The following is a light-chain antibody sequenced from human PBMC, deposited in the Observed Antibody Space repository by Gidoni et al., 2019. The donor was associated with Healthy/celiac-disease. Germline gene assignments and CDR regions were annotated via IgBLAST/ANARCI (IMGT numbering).Light chain of an antibody. CDR1: QSISSY. Sequence: DRQMTQSPSSLSASVGDRVTITCRASQSISSYLNWYQQKPGKAPKLLIYAASSLQSGVPSRFSGSGSGTDFTLTISSLQPEDFATYYCQQSYSTPRIFTFGPGTKVDIK. J-gene: IGKJ3*01. CDR2: AAS. CDR3: QQSYSTPRIFT. V-gene: IGKV1-39*01.